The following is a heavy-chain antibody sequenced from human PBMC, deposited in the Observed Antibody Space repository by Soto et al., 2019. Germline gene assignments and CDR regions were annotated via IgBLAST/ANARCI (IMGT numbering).Heavy chain of an antibody. CDR3: ARGMSPGKQPTGYFQH. D-gene: IGHD6-13*01. Sequence: ASVKVSCKASGYTFTGYYMHWVRQDPGQGLEWMGWINPNSGGTNYAQKSQGRVTMTRDTSISTAYMELSRLRSDDTAVYYCARGMSPGKQPTGYFQHWGQGTLVTVSS. J-gene: IGHJ1*01. CDR2: INPNSGGT. V-gene: IGHV1-2*02. CDR1: GYTFTGYY.